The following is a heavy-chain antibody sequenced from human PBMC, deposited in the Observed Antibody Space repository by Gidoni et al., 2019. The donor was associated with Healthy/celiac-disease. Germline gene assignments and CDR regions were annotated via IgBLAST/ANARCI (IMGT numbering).Heavy chain of an antibody. CDR1: GGSIRSSNW. V-gene: IGHV4-4*02. CDR3: ARGLYYYDSSGPEDYGMDV. Sequence: QVQLQESGPGLVKPSGTLSLTCAVSGGSIRSSNWWSWVRQPPGKGLEWIGEIYHSGSTNYNPSLKSRVTISVDKSKTQFSLKLSSVTAADTAVYYCARGLYYYDSSGPEDYGMDVWGQGTTVTVSS. D-gene: IGHD3-22*01. J-gene: IGHJ6*02. CDR2: IYHSGST.